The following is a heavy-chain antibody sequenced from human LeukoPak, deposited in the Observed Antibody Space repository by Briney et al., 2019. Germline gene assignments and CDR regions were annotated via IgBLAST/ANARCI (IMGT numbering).Heavy chain of an antibody. J-gene: IGHJ6*02. V-gene: IGHV1-18*01. CDR2: ISAYNGST. CDR3: AREYCSSTSCYSSYYYYGMDV. CDR1: GYTFTSYG. D-gene: IGHD2-2*01. Sequence: ASVKVSCKASGYTFTSYGISWVRQAPGQGLEWMGWISAYNGSTNYAQKLQGRVTMTTDTSTSTAYMELRSLRSDDTAVYYCAREYCSSTSCYSSYYYYGMDVWGQGTTVTVSS.